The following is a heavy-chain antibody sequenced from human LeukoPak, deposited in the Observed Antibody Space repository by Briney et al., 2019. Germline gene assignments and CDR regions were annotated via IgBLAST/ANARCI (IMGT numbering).Heavy chain of an antibody. CDR3: ARSHHYYDSSGHGY. CDR1: GGSFSGYY. J-gene: IGHJ4*02. Sequence: SETLSLTCAVYGGSFSGYYWSWIRQPPGKGLEWIGEINHSGSTNYNPSLKSRVTISVDTSKNQFPLKLSSVTAADTAVYYCARSHHYYDSSGHGYWGQGTLVTVSS. V-gene: IGHV4-34*01. D-gene: IGHD3-22*01. CDR2: INHSGST.